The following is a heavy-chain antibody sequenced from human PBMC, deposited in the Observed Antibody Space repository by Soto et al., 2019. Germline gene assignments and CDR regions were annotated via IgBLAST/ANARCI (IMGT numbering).Heavy chain of an antibody. CDR2: MKYDGSER. CDR3: VTGATARGGVDY. CDR1: GFSFSSYW. V-gene: IGHV3-7*02. Sequence: EVQLVESGGDLVQPGGSLRLSCAASGFSFSSYWMSWVRQAPGKGLEWVANMKYDGSERYYVDSVKGRFTISRDNAKSSLYLQMNSLRAEDTAVYYGVTGATARGGVDYWGQGTLVTVSS. D-gene: IGHD1-26*01. J-gene: IGHJ4*02.